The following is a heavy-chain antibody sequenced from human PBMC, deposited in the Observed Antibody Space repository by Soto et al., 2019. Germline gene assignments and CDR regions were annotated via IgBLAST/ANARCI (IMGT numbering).Heavy chain of an antibody. CDR1: GYSFTSYW. Sequence: GESLKISCKGSGYSFTSYWIGWVRQMPGKGLEWMGIIYPGDSDTRYSPSFQGQVTISADKSISTAYLQWSSLKASDTAMYYCARLWVAAADYYSYYGMXVWGQGTTVTVS. V-gene: IGHV5-51*01. D-gene: IGHD6-13*01. CDR3: ARLWVAAADYYSYYGMXV. CDR2: IYPGDSDT. J-gene: IGHJ6*02.